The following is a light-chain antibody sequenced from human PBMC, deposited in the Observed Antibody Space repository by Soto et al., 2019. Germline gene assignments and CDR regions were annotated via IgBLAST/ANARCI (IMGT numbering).Light chain of an antibody. CDR2: KDT. Sequence: SYELTQPSSVSVSPGQTATITCSGDVLAKKSARWFQQKAGQAPVLVIYKDTLRPSGLPERFSGSSSGTTVTLTISGAHTEDEADYYCYSVTDTTRVFGGGTKVTVL. J-gene: IGLJ2*01. CDR1: VLAKKS. V-gene: IGLV3-27*01. CDR3: YSVTDTTRV.